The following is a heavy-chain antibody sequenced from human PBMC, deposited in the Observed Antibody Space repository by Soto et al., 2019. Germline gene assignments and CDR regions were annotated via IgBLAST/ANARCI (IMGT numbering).Heavy chain of an antibody. CDR1: GFIFSAYT. D-gene: IGHD1-26*01. CDR3: ARSGRSPDY. J-gene: IGHJ4*02. V-gene: IGHV3-21*01. CDR2: ISSSSSYI. Sequence: EVQLVESGGGLVKPGGSLRLSCAASGFIFSAYTMNWVRQAPGKGLEWVSSISSSSSYIDYADSVRGRFTISRDNAKNSLYLQMNSLRAEDTAVFYWARSGRSPDYWGQGTLVIVSS.